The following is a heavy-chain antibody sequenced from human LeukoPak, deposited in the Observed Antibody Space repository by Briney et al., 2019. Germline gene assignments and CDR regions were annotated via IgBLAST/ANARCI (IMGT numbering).Heavy chain of an antibody. CDR3: ARGDGYNSYFDY. J-gene: IGHJ4*02. Sequence: ASVKVSCKASGYTFTSYGISWVRQAPGQGLEWMGWINAANGNTKYSQKFQGRITISRDTSASTADMELSSLRSEDTAVYYCARGDGYNSYFDYWGQGTLVTVSS. D-gene: IGHD5-24*01. CDR2: INAANGNT. V-gene: IGHV1-18*01. CDR1: GYTFTSYG.